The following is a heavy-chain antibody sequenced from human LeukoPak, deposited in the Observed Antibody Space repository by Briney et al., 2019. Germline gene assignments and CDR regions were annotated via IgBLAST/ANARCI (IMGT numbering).Heavy chain of an antibody. V-gene: IGHV3-30*04. CDR2: ISYDGSNK. Sequence: SGRSLRLSCAASGFTFSSYAMHWVRQAPGKGLEWVAVISYDGSNKYYADSVKGRFTISRDNSKNTLYLQMNSLRAEDTAVYYCATMVRGLPDYWGQGTLVTVSS. D-gene: IGHD3-10*01. CDR3: ATMVRGLPDY. CDR1: GFTFSSYA. J-gene: IGHJ4*02.